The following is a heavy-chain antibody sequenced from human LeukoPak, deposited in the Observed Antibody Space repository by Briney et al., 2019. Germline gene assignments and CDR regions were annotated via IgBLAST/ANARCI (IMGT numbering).Heavy chain of an antibody. Sequence: GGSLRLSCAASGFTFSSYSMNWVRQAPGKGLEWVSSITSSSRYVYYADSVKGRFTISRDNAKNSLYLQMNYLRAEDTAVYYCARDPSYRGFDAFDIWGQGTMVTVSS. CDR2: ITSSSRYV. CDR1: GFTFSSYS. J-gene: IGHJ3*02. V-gene: IGHV3-21*01. D-gene: IGHD1-26*01. CDR3: ARDPSYRGFDAFDI.